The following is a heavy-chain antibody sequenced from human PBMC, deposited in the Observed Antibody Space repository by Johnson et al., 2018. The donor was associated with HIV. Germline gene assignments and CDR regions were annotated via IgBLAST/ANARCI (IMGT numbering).Heavy chain of an antibody. CDR1: GFTFDDHA. CDR2: ISYDGSNK. Sequence: QVQLVEPGGDLIQPGGSLRLPCPSSGFTFDDHAMHWVRQAPGKGLEWVAVISYDGSNKYYPDSVKGRSTISRDNSKNTLYLQMNSLRAEDTAVYYWAIIPPGGAGKGVDAFDIWGQGTMVTVSS. J-gene: IGHJ3*02. CDR3: AIIPPGGAGKGVDAFDI. D-gene: IGHD1-26*01. V-gene: IGHV3-30-3*01.